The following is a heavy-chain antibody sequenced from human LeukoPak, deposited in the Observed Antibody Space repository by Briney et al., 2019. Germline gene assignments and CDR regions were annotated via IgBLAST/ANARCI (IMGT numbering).Heavy chain of an antibody. CDR2: IYTSGST. Sequence: SQNLSLTCTVSGGSISSGSYYWSWIRQPAGKGLEWIGRIYTSGSTNYNPSLKSRVTISVDTSKNQFSLKLSSVTAADTAVYYCARGISWGSPFDYWGQGTLVTVSS. J-gene: IGHJ4*02. CDR3: ARGISWGSPFDY. D-gene: IGHD7-27*01. V-gene: IGHV4-61*02. CDR1: GGSISSGSYY.